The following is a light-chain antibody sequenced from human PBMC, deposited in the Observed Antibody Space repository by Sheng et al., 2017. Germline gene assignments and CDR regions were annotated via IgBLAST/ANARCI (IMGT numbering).Light chain of an antibody. V-gene: IGKV4-1*01. CDR1: QSVLPSFPNKSA. J-gene: IGKJ4*01. CDR3: QQYYSTPLT. CDR2: WAS. Sequence: DIVMTQSPDSLAVSLGERATINCKSSQSVLPSFPNKSALAWYQQKPGQPPKLLIYWASTRESGVPDRFSGSGSGTDFTLTISSLQAEDVAIYYCQQYYSTPLTFGGGTKVEIK.